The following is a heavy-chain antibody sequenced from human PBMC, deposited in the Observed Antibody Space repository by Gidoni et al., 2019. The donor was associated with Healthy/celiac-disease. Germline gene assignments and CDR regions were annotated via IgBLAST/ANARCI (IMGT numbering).Heavy chain of an antibody. CDR1: GFTFDDYA. D-gene: IGHD3-22*01. J-gene: IGHJ4*02. V-gene: IGHV3-9*01. CDR2: ISWNSCSI. CDR3: AKARHDSSGYPLDY. Sequence: EVQLVASGGGLVQPGRSLRISCAASGFTFDDYAMHWVRQAPGKGLEWVSGISWNSCSIGHADSVKGRFTISRDNAKNSLYLQMNSLRAEDTALYYCAKARHDSSGYPLDYWGQGTLVTVSS.